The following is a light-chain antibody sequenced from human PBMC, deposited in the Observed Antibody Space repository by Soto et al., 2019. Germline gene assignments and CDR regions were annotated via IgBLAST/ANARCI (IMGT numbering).Light chain of an antibody. J-gene: IGLJ3*02. CDR2: DVT. Sequence: QSALTQPASVSGSPGQSITISCTGTSSDIGVYDFVSWCQQHPGRAPKLLIYDVTNRPSGISDRFSGSKSGNTASLTISGLQPEDEADYYCSSYTTSTTRVFGGGTKVTVL. V-gene: IGLV2-14*01. CDR1: SSDIGVYDF. CDR3: SSYTTSTTRV.